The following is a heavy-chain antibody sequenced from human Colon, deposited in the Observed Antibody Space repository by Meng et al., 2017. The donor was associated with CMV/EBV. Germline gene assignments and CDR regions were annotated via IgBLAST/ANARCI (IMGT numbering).Heavy chain of an antibody. J-gene: IGHJ4*02. CDR2: VKPNSGDT. Sequence: GKVSRRDSGYTFTSNASNWGRQATGKGLKWMGRVKPNSGDTGYAPNFQGRITMTRNTSINTAYMELRSLTNEDTAIYYCARGIPDFWGQGTLVTVSS. CDR1: GYTFTSNA. D-gene: IGHD3/OR15-3a*01. CDR3: ARGIPDF. V-gene: IGHV1-8*01.